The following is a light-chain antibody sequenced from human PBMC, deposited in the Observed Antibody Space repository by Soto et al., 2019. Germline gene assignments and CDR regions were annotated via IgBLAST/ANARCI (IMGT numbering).Light chain of an antibody. Sequence: QSVLTQPPSVSGAPGQRVTISCTGSSXNIGAGYDVHWYQQLPGTAPKLLIYGNSNRPSGVPDRFSGSKSGTSASLAITGLQAEDEADYYCQSYDRSLSGAWVFGTGTKVTVL. J-gene: IGLJ1*01. V-gene: IGLV1-40*01. CDR3: QSYDRSLSGAWV. CDR2: GNS. CDR1: SXNIGAGYD.